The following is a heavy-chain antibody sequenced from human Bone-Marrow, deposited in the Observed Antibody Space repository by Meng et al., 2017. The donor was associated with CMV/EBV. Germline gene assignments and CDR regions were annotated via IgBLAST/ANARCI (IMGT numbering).Heavy chain of an antibody. CDR1: GYTFTGYY. CDR2: INPNSGGT. Sequence: ASVKVSCKASGYTFTGYYVHWVRQAPGQGLEWMGWINPNSGGTNYAQQFQGRVTMTRDTSINTAYMELSSLRSDDSAVYYCARTIIVAGSNWFDPWGQGTLVTGSS. V-gene: IGHV1-2*02. CDR3: ARTIIVAGSNWFDP. J-gene: IGHJ5*02. D-gene: IGHD6-19*01.